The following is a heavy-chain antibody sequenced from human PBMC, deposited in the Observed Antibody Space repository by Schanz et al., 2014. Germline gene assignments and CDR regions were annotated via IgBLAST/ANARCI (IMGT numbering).Heavy chain of an antibody. Sequence: VQLVESGGGLVQPGGSLRLSCAASGFTFNDYAMHWVRQAPGKGLEWVAVISYEGSKKYYPDSVQGRFTISRDNSKNTVYLQMNSLRAEDTAVYYCVRDTDYHFDYWGQGTLVTVSS. V-gene: IGHV3-30*04. CDR2: ISYEGSKK. CDR3: VRDTDYHFDY. CDR1: GFTFNDYA. D-gene: IGHD4-17*01. J-gene: IGHJ4*02.